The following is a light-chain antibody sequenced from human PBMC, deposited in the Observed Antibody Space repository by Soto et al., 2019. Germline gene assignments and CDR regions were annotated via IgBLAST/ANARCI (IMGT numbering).Light chain of an antibody. Sequence: EIVMTQSPATLSVSPGERATLSCRASQSVSTKLAWYQQKPGQAPGLLIYGASTRATGIPARFSGSGSGTEFTLTISSLQSEDFAVYYCQQYNNWPPFTFGPGTKVDI. J-gene: IGKJ3*01. CDR3: QQYNNWPPFT. CDR1: QSVSTK. CDR2: GAS. V-gene: IGKV3-15*01.